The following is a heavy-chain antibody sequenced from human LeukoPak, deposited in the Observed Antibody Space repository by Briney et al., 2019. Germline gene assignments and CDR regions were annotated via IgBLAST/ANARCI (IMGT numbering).Heavy chain of an antibody. Sequence: ATVKVSCKXSGYTFTGYYMHWVRQAPGQGLEWMGRINPNSGGTNYAQKFQGRVTMTRDTSISTAYIELSRLRSDDTAVYYCAREQWLKGKRHFQHWGQGTLVTVSS. CDR1: GYTFTGYY. J-gene: IGHJ1*01. CDR3: AREQWLKGKRHFQH. CDR2: INPNSGGT. V-gene: IGHV1-2*06. D-gene: IGHD6-19*01.